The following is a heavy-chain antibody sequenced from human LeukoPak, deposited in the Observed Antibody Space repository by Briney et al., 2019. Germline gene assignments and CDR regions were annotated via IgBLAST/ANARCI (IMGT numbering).Heavy chain of an antibody. CDR1: GYTFTSYY. J-gene: IGHJ5*02. V-gene: IGHV1-46*01. Sequence: GASVKVSCKASGYTFTSYYMHWVRQAPGQGLEWMGIINPSGGSTSYAQKFQGRVTMTRDTSTSTVYMELSSLRSEDTAVYYCATVRRDFWSGYAWFDPWGQGTLVTVSS. CDR3: ATVRRDFWSGYAWFDP. CDR2: INPSGGST. D-gene: IGHD3-3*01.